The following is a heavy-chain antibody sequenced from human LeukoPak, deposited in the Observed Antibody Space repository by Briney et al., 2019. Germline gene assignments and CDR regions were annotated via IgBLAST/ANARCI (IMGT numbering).Heavy chain of an antibody. Sequence: SETLSLTCTVSGGSTSSYYWSWIRQPPGKGLEWIGYIYYSGSTNYNPSLKSRVTISVDTSKNQFSLKLSSVTAADTAVYYCARGRLDFDYWGQGTLVTVSS. J-gene: IGHJ4*02. CDR1: GGSTSSYY. CDR2: IYYSGST. CDR3: ARGRLDFDY. V-gene: IGHV4-59*01.